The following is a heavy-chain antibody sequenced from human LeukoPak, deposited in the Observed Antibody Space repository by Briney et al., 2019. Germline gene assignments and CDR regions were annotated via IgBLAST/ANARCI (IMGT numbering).Heavy chain of an antibody. J-gene: IGHJ5*01. D-gene: IGHD3-16*01. CDR1: GASISSYY. Sequence: SETLSLTCTVSGASISSYYWSWIRQPPGKGLEWIGYIYYTGSTNYNPSLKSRVTISVDTSKNQFSLKLSSVTAVDTAVYYCARGLNWFDYWGQGTLVTVSS. CDR2: IYYTGST. CDR3: ARGLNWFDY. V-gene: IGHV4-59*01.